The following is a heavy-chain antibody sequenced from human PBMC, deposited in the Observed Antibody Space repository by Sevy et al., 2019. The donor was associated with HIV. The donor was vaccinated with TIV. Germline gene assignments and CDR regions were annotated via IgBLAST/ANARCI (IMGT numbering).Heavy chain of an antibody. CDR3: AREEITGFDY. Sequence: GGSLRLSCAASGFIFRTYAMTWVRQAPGKGLEWVSTISAGGGSVYYSESVKGRFTISRDNSNNRLYLQMNTLRAEDTAVYSCAREEITGFDYWGRGTLVTVSS. CDR2: ISAGGGSV. V-gene: IGHV3-23*01. J-gene: IGHJ4*02. CDR1: GFIFRTYA. D-gene: IGHD3-16*01.